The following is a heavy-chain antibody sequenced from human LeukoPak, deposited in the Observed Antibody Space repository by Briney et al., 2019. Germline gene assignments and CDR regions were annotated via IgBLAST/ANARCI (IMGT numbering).Heavy chain of an antibody. Sequence: GGSPRLSCAASGFTFDDYAMHWVRQAPGKGLEWVSGISWNSGSIGYADSVKGRFTISRDNAKNSLYLQMNRLRAEDTALYYCAKASNYYDSSGEYYFDYWGQGTLVTVSS. D-gene: IGHD3-22*01. CDR1: GFTFDDYA. CDR2: ISWNSGSI. CDR3: AKASNYYDSSGEYYFDY. J-gene: IGHJ4*02. V-gene: IGHV3-9*01.